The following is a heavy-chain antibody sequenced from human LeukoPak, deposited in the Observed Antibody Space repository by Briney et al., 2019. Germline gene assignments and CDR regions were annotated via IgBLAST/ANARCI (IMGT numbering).Heavy chain of an antibody. Sequence: GGSLRLSCAASGFTFSSYEMNWVRQAPGKGLEWVSYISSSGSTIYYADSVKGRFTISRDNAKNSLYLQMNSLRAEDTAVYYCARYVDTIDYGSGSLSPGGQGTLVTVSS. CDR3: ARYVDTIDYGSGSLSP. D-gene: IGHD3-10*01. CDR2: ISSSGSTI. CDR1: GFTFSSYE. J-gene: IGHJ5*02. V-gene: IGHV3-48*03.